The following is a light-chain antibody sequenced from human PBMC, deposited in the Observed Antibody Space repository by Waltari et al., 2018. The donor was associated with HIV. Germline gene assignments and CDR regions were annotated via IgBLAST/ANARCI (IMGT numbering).Light chain of an antibody. CDR1: SSHIGRNY. CDR2: RSY. CDR3: AAGDHGRTGPNWV. V-gene: IGLV1-47*01. Sequence: QPVLTQPPSTSGTPGQGVTISCSVSSSHIGRNYVYWYRHLPGTTPKLLIYRSYQRPSGVPDRFSASKSGTSASLAISGLQSEDEAVYYCAAGDHGRTGPNWVFGGGTRLTVL. J-gene: IGLJ3*02.